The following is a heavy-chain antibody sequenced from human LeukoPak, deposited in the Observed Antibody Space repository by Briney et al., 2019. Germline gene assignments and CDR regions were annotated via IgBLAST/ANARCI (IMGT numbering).Heavy chain of an antibody. D-gene: IGHD5-18*01. J-gene: IGHJ4*02. Sequence: GESLKISYKAYGYSFPNYWIAWVRQMPGKGLEWMGIIHPGHSDTIYSPSFQGQVTVSADTSLNTAYLQWDSLKTSDTAMYYCARRYINKALDYWGQGTLVTVSS. CDR2: IHPGHSDT. V-gene: IGHV5-51*01. CDR3: ARRYINKALDY. CDR1: GYSFPNYW.